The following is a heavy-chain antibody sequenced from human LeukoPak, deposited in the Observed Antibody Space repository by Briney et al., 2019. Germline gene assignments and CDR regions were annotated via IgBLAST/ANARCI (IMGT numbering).Heavy chain of an antibody. CDR3: ARLRPRLYRPHSSSAEYYFDY. CDR2: IIPIFGTA. Sequence: SVKVSCKASGGTFSSYAISWVRQAPGQGLEWMGGIIPIFGTANYAQKFQGRVTITTDESTSTAYMELSSLRSEDTAVYYCARLRPRLYRPHSSSAEYYFDYWGQGTLVTVSS. J-gene: IGHJ4*02. V-gene: IGHV1-69*05. CDR1: GGTFSSYA. D-gene: IGHD6-6*01.